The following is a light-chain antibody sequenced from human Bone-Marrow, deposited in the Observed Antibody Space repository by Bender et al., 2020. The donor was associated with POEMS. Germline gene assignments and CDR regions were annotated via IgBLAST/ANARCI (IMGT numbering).Light chain of an antibody. CDR2: EVS. Sequence: QSALTQPASVSGSPGQSITISCTGTSSDVGSYNLVSWYQQYPGKAPKTVIYEVSKRPSGVSNRFSGSKSGNTASLTVSGLQAEDEADYYCSSYADNSVWVFGGGTKLTVL. V-gene: IGLV2-23*02. CDR3: SSYADNSVWV. J-gene: IGLJ3*02. CDR1: SSDVGSYNL.